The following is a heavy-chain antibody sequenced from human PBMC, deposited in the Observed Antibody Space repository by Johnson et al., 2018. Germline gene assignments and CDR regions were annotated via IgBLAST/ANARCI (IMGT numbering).Heavy chain of an antibody. J-gene: IGHJ6*02. Sequence: EVQLVESGGGLVKPGRSLRLSCTASGFTFGDYAMSWFRQAPGKGLEWVGFIRSKAYGGTTEYAASVKGRFTISRDDSKSIAYLQMNSLKTEDTAVYYCTRAKYYDFWSGYYYPFGMDVWGQGTTVTVSS. V-gene: IGHV3-49*05. CDR2: IRSKAYGGTT. D-gene: IGHD3-3*01. CDR1: GFTFGDYA. CDR3: TRAKYYDFWSGYYYPFGMDV.